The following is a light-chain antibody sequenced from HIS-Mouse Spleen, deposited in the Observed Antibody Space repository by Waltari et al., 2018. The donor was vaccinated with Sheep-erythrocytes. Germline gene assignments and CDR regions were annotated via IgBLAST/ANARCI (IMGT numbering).Light chain of an antibody. CDR1: RRDVGGYNY. CDR2: DVS. V-gene: IGLV2-11*01. CDR3: CSYAGSYNHV. J-gene: IGLJ1*01. Sequence: QSALTQPRSVSGSPGQSVTLPSPGPRRDVGGYNYVSWYQQHPGKAPKLIIYDVSKRPSGVPDRFSGSKSGNTASLTISGLQAEDEADYYCCSYAGSYNHVFATGTKVTVL.